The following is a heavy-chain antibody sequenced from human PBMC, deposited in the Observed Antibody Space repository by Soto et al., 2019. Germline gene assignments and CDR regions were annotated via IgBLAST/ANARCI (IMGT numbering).Heavy chain of an antibody. CDR3: ARYVNPYDTAVWFDP. V-gene: IGHV4-59*01. CDR2: IYYSGTT. CDR1: GGSTRNYF. J-gene: IGHJ5*02. D-gene: IGHD3-9*01. Sequence: QVQLQESGPGLVKPSETLSLTCTVSGGSTRNYFWSWIRQPPGKGLEWIGCIYYSGTTNYNSSLNSRVTISLDTSKNQFPLRLRSVTAADTAVYYCARYVNPYDTAVWFDPWGQGTLVTVSS.